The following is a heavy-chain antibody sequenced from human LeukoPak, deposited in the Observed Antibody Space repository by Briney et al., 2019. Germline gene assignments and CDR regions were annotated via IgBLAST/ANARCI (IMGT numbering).Heavy chain of an antibody. J-gene: IGHJ5*02. Sequence: GGSLRLSCAASGLTFSSYGMSWVRQAPGKGLEWVGFIRSKAYGGTTEYAASVKGRFTISRDDSKSIAYLQMNSLKTEDTAVYYCTRDRTSFGSGSYSSCWFDPWGQGTLVTVSS. CDR1: GLTFSSYG. CDR2: IRSKAYGGTT. CDR3: TRDRTSFGSGSYSSCWFDP. V-gene: IGHV3-49*04. D-gene: IGHD3-10*01.